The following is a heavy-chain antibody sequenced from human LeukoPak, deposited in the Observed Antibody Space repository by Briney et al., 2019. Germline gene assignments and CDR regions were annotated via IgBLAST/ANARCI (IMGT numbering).Heavy chain of an antibody. Sequence: GESLKISCEGSGYSFTSYWIGWVRQMPGKGLEWMGIIYPGDSDTTYSPSFQGQDTISADKSTSTAYLQWSSLKASDTAMYYCARQNSGWFDPWGQGTPVTVSS. CDR1: GYSFTSYW. CDR2: IYPGDSDT. J-gene: IGHJ5*02. D-gene: IGHD6-25*01. CDR3: ARQNSGWFDP. V-gene: IGHV5-51*01.